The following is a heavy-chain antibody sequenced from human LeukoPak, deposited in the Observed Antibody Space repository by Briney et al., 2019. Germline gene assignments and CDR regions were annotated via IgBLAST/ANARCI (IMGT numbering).Heavy chain of an antibody. Sequence: GGSLRLSCAASGFTFSSYWMHWVRQAPGKGLVWVSRINSDGCSTSYADSVKGRFTISRDNAKNTLYLQMNSLRAEDTAVYYCARESSTSTTYLDAFDIWGQGTMVTVSS. CDR1: GFTFSSYW. J-gene: IGHJ3*02. CDR3: ARESSTSTTYLDAFDI. V-gene: IGHV3-74*01. D-gene: IGHD2-2*01. CDR2: INSDGCST.